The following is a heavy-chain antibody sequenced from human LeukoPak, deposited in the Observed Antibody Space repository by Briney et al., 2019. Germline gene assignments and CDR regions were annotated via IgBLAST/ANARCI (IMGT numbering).Heavy chain of an antibody. CDR2: IYRGTT. V-gene: IGHV4-59*01. J-gene: IGHJ3*02. CDR3: ARAPPGYPYDI. CDR1: GASIISFY. Sequence: SSETLSLTCSVSGASIISFYWTWIRQSPGKGLEWIGHIYRGTTSYNPSLKNRVTISADTSSNQFSLRVYSVTAADTAVYFCARAPPGYPYDIWGQGTAVTVSS. D-gene: IGHD5-18*01.